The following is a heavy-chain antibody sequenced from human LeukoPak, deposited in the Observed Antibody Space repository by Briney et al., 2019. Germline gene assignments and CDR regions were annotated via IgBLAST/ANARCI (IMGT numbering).Heavy chain of an antibody. Sequence: ASVKVSCKASGYTFTGYYMHWVRQAPGQGLEWMGWINPNSGGTNYAQKFQGWVTMTRDTSISTAYVELSRLRSDDTAVYYCAREKYYYDSSGYYQTRMFDYWGQGTLVTVSS. CDR3: AREKYYYDSSGYYQTRMFDY. CDR1: GYTFTGYY. V-gene: IGHV1-2*04. CDR2: INPNSGGT. J-gene: IGHJ4*02. D-gene: IGHD3-22*01.